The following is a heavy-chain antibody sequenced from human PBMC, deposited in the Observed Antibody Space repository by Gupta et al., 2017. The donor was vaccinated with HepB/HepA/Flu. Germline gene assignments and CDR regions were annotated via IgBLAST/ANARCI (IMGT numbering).Heavy chain of an antibody. D-gene: IGHD1-26*01. J-gene: IGHJ4*02. CDR1: GGSFRGSS. V-gene: IGHV4-34*01. Sequence: QVQLQQWGAGLLKPSETLSLTCAVYGGSFRGSSWSWLRQPPGKGLEWIGEINHSVSTNYNPSLKSRVTISVDTSKTQFSLKRSSVTAADTAVYYCARGRSSSGSYYGYWGQGTLVTVSS. CDR3: ARGRSSSGSYYGY. CDR2: INHSVST.